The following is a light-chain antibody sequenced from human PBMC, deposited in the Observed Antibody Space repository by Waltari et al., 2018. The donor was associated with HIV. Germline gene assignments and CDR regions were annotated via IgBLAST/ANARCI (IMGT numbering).Light chain of an antibody. CDR3: AAWDDSLNSYV. Sequence: QSVLTQPHSASGTPGQRVSIPCSGSSSNIGRNPVNWYQQLPGTAPKLLIYSNNQRPSGVPDRFSGSKSGTSASLAISGLQSEDEADYYCAAWDDSLNSYVFGTGTKVTVL. J-gene: IGLJ1*01. CDR2: SNN. CDR1: SSNIGRNP. V-gene: IGLV1-44*01.